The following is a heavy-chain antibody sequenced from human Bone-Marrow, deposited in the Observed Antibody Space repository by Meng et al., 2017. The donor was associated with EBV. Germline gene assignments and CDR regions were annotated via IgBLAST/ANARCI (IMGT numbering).Heavy chain of an antibody. V-gene: IGHV6-1*02. Sequence: QIQLQQSGPGLVKPSXXXXPXXDISGASVSSDISAWNWIRQSPSRGLEWLGRTYYRSKWYNDYAVSVKSRITIKPHSSKNQFSLQLNSVTPEDTAVYFCARDRYGYFDYWGQGTLVTVSS. CDR3: ARDRYGYFDY. CDR1: GASVSSDISA. CDR2: TYYRSKWYN. J-gene: IGHJ4*02. D-gene: IGHD4-17*01.